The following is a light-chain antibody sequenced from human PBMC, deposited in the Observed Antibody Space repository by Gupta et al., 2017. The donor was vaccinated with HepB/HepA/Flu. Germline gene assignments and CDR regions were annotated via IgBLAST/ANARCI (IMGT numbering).Light chain of an antibody. CDR1: QSLLDSHGKTY. CDR3: MQSIQVPIT. V-gene: IGKV2D-29*02. J-gene: IGKJ5*01. Sequence: DVVMTQTPLSLSVTPGQPASISCKSSQSLLDSHGKTYLYWYLQKPGQSPQALIYEVSNRVSGVPDRFSDSGSGTDFTLKISRVEAEDVAVYYCMQSIQVPITFGQGTRMEIK. CDR2: EVS.